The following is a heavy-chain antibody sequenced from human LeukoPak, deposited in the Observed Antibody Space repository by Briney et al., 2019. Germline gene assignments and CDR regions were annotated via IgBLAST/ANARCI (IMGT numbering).Heavy chain of an antibody. CDR3: ARRGWLVNFDY. D-gene: IGHD6-19*01. CDR1: GFTSSNNA. CDR2: ISSSGDNT. Sequence: GGSLRLSCAASGFTSSNNAMSWVRQAPGKGLEGVSSISSSGDNTHYADSVKGRFTISRDNSKDKLYLQMNTLRAEDTAIYYCARRGWLVNFDYWGQGTLVTVSS. V-gene: IGHV3-23*01. J-gene: IGHJ4*02.